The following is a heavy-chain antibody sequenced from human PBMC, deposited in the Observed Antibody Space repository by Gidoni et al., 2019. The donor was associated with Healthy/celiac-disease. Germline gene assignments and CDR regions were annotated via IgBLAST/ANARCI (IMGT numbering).Heavy chain of an antibody. CDR1: GFTFEDYA. D-gene: IGHD6-19*01. J-gene: IGHJ4*02. CDR2: ISWNSGSI. CDR3: AKDKGYSSGWYFFDY. Sequence: EVQLVESGGGLVQPGRSLRLSCAASGFTFEDYAMHWVRHAPGKGLEGVSGISWNSGSIGYADSVKGRFTISRDNAKNSLYLQMNSLRAEDTALYYCAKDKGYSSGWYFFDYWGQGTLVTVSS. V-gene: IGHV3-9*01.